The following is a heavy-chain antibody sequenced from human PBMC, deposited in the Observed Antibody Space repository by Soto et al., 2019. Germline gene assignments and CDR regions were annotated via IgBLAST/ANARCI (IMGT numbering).Heavy chain of an antibody. CDR3: ARVMKLAAAGFFDY. CDR2: IYYSGST. Sequence: SETLSLTCTGSGCSISSYYWSWIRQPPGKGLEWIGYIYYSGSTNYNPSLKSRVTISVDTSKNQFSLKLSSVTAADTAVYYCARVMKLAAAGFFDYWGQGTLVTVSS. V-gene: IGHV4-59*01. J-gene: IGHJ4*02. D-gene: IGHD6-13*01. CDR1: GCSISSYY.